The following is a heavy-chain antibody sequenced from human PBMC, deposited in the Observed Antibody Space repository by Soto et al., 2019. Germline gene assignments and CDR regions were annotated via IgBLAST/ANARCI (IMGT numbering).Heavy chain of an antibody. CDR3: AKEAELELYYYMDV. Sequence: GGSLRLSCAASGFTFSSYAMSWVRQAPGKGLEWVSAISGSGGSTYYADSVKGRFTISRDNSKNTRFLQMNSLRAEDTAVYYCAKEAELELYYYMDVWGKGTTVTVSS. CDR2: ISGSGGST. V-gene: IGHV3-23*01. J-gene: IGHJ6*03. D-gene: IGHD1-7*01. CDR1: GFTFSSYA.